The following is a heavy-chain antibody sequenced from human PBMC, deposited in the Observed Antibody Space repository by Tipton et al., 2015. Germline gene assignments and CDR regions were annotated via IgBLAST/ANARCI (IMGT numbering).Heavy chain of an antibody. CDR3: ARFRFDYFDY. Sequence: TLSLTCSVSSDSISKYFWTWIRQPPEKELEWIGYIHYSGSTNYNPSLKSRVTISVDSSKTQLSLKLRSVTAADTAVYYCARFRFDYFDYWGHGTLVTVSS. V-gene: IGHV4-59*01. CDR1: SDSISKYF. D-gene: IGHD3-3*01. J-gene: IGHJ4*01. CDR2: IHYSGST.